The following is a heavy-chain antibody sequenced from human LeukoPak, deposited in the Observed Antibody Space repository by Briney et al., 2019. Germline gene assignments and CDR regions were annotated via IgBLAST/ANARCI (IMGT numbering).Heavy chain of an antibody. CDR1: GFTFRSYE. CDR2: ISSSSSTI. V-gene: IGHV3-48*03. J-gene: IGHJ4*02. Sequence: GGSLRLSCAASGFTFRSYEMNWVRQAPGKGLEWVPYISSSSSTIYYSDSLKGRFTISRDNAKNSLYLQMNSLRAEDTAVYYCATGGGPGWFGELFRGYFFDYWGQGTLVTVSS. D-gene: IGHD3-10*01. CDR3: ATGGGPGWFGELFRGYFFDY.